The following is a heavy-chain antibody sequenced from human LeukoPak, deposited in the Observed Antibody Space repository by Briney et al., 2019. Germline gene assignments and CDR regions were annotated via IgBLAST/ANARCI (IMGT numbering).Heavy chain of an antibody. V-gene: IGHV4-59*08. CDR2: IYYSGST. J-gene: IGHJ4*02. D-gene: IGHD3-22*01. CDR3: ASNDYYDSSGYHR. Sequence: SSETLSLTCTVSGGSISSYYWSWIRQPPGKGLEWIGYIYYSGSTNYNPSLKSRVTISVDTSKNQFSLKLSSVTAADTAVYYCASNDYYDSSGYHRWGQGTLVTVSS. CDR1: GGSISSYY.